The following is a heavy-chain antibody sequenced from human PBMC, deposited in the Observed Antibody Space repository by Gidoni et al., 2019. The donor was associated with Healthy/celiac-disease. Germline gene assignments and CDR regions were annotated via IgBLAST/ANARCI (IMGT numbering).Heavy chain of an antibody. Sequence: EVQLLESGGGLVQPGGSLRLSCAASGLTFSSYAMSWVRQAPGKGLEWVSAISGSGGSTYYADSVKGRFTISRDNSKNTLYLQMNSLRAEDTAVYYCAKGRLIVVATNWFDPWGQGTLVTVSS. J-gene: IGHJ5*02. CDR1: GLTFSSYA. V-gene: IGHV3-23*01. CDR2: ISGSGGST. CDR3: AKGRLIVVATNWFDP. D-gene: IGHD3-22*01.